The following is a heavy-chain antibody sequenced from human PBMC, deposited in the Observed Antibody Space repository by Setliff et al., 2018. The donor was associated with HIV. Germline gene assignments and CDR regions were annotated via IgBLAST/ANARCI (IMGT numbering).Heavy chain of an antibody. CDR2: IVVGSGNT. Sequence: SVKVSCKASRFTFTSAAVQWVRQARGQRPEWIGWIVVGSGNTKYAQRFQERVTITRDMSTRTAYMELSSLRSEDTAVYYCAVDLGDYYYDTTDYYYGGGLGYWGQGTLVT. D-gene: IGHD3-22*01. J-gene: IGHJ4*02. CDR3: AVDLGDYYYDTTDYYYGGGLGY. V-gene: IGHV1-58*01. CDR1: RFTFTSAA.